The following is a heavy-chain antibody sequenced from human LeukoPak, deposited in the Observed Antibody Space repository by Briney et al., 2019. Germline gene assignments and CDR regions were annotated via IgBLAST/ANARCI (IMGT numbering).Heavy chain of an antibody. CDR3: ARDRGCSSTSCDDY. CDR1: GYTFTSYG. CDR2: ISAYNGNT. D-gene: IGHD2-2*01. V-gene: IGHV1-18*01. Sequence: GASVKVSCKASGYTFTSYGISWVRQAPGRGLEWMGWISAYNGNTNYAQKLQGRVTMTTDTSTSTAYMELRSLRSDDTAVYYCARDRGCSSTSCDDYWGQGTLVTVSS. J-gene: IGHJ4*02.